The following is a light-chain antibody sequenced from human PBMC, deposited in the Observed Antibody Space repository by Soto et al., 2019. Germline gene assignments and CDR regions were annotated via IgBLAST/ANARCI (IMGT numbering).Light chain of an antibody. Sequence: QSVLTQPPSVSGAPGQRVTISCTGSSSNIGTGYDIHWYQQVPGRAPKLLIYDNSNRPSGVPDRFSGSKSGTSASLAITGLQAEDEADYYCTSYTSSSTLRVFGGGTQLTVL. V-gene: IGLV1-40*01. J-gene: IGLJ3*02. CDR2: DNS. CDR1: SSNIGTGYD. CDR3: TSYTSSSTLRV.